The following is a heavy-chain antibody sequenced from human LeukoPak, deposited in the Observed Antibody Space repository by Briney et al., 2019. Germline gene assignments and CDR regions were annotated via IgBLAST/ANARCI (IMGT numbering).Heavy chain of an antibody. Sequence: GASVKVSCKASGYTFINYGISWVRQAPGQGLEWMGWISAENGNTGYVENLQGRVTMTTDTSSSTVYMELRSLRPDDTAVYYCATDFGLLSPKKRRYFDWLYAFDIWGQGTMVTVSS. CDR2: ISAENGNT. D-gene: IGHD3-9*01. V-gene: IGHV1-18*01. CDR3: ATDFGLLSPKKRRYFDWLYAFDI. CDR1: GYTFINYG. J-gene: IGHJ3*02.